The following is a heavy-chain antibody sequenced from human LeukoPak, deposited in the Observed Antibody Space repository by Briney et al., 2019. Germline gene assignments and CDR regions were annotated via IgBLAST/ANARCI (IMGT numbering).Heavy chain of an antibody. V-gene: IGHV1-18*01. CDR3: AREPYTAFWDY. J-gene: IGHJ4*02. CDR1: GYTFTNHG. Sequence: ASVKLSSKISGYTFTNHGFSWVRHAPGQGLEWMGWISPSSGSTDFAREFQGRVIMTTDTSTSTAYMELSNLQSDDTAVYYCAREPYTAFWDYWGQGTLVTVSS. D-gene: IGHD2-2*02. CDR2: ISPSSGST.